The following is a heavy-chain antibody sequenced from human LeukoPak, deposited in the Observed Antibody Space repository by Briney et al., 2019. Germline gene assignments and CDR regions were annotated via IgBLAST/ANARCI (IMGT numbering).Heavy chain of an antibody. CDR3: AIIAGGDAFDI. J-gene: IGHJ3*02. CDR1: GFTFSSYG. V-gene: IGHV3-33*01. D-gene: IGHD6-13*01. CDR2: IWYDGSNK. Sequence: PGRSLRLXCAASGFTFSSYGMHWARQAPGKGLEWVAVIWYDGSNKYYADSVKGRFTISRDNSKNTLYLQMNSLRAEDTAVYYCAIIAGGDAFDIWGQGTMVTVSS.